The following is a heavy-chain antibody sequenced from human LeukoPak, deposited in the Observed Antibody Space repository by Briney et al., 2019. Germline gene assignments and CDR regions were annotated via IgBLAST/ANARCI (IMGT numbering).Heavy chain of an antibody. CDR1: GFTFSSYA. J-gene: IGHJ4*02. CDR2: ISGSGGST. CDR3: AKIYCSSTSCKRRYYFDY. Sequence: GGSLRLSCAASGFTFSSYAMSWVRQAPGKGLEWVSAISGSGGSTYYADSVKGRFTISRDNSKNTLYLQTNSLRAEDTAVYYCAKIYCSSTSCKRRYYFDYWGQGTLVTVSS. V-gene: IGHV3-23*01. D-gene: IGHD2-2*01.